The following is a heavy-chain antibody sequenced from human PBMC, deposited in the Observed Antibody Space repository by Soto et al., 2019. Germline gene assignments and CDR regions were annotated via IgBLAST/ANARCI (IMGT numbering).Heavy chain of an antibody. Sequence: SQTLSLTCAISGDSVSSNSAAWNWIRQSPLRGLEWLGRTYYRSKWYNDYAVSVKSRITINPDTSKNQFSLQLNSVTPEDTAVYFCARTLSSSAENWFDPWGQGTLVTVSS. CDR2: TYYRSKWYN. J-gene: IGHJ5*02. D-gene: IGHD6-6*01. CDR3: ARTLSSSAENWFDP. V-gene: IGHV6-1*01. CDR1: GDSVSSNSAA.